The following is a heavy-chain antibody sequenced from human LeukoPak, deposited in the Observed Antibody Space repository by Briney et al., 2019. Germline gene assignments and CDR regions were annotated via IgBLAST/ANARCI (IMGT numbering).Heavy chain of an antibody. V-gene: IGHV4-39*07. Sequence: SETLSLTCTVSGVSISSSNSYWGWIRQPPGKGLEWIGSIYYSGNTYYNASLKSQVSISIDTSKNQFSLRLTSVTAADTAVYYCARDRGTWNDDGFDYWGQGTLVTVSP. CDR2: IYYSGNT. J-gene: IGHJ4*02. CDR1: GVSISSSNSY. D-gene: IGHD1-1*01. CDR3: ARDRGTWNDDGFDY.